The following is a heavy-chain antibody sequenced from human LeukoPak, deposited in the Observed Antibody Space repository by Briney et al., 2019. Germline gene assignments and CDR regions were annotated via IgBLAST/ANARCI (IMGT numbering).Heavy chain of an antibody. V-gene: IGHV4-59*01. CDR3: ARETAAHSSGWFKLDY. Sequence: AETLSLTCTVSGGSITSYYWSWIRQPPGRGLEWIGYIYYSGSTNYNPSPKSRVTISVDTSKNQFSLKLSSVTAADTAVYYCARETAAHSSGWFKLDYWGQGTLVTVSS. CDR2: IYYSGST. D-gene: IGHD6-19*01. J-gene: IGHJ4*02. CDR1: GGSITSYY.